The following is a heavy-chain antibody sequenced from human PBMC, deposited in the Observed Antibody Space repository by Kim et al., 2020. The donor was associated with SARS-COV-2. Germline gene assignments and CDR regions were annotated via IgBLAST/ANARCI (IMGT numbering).Heavy chain of an antibody. CDR3: ARQLKRLDIDYFDY. V-gene: IGHV4-39*01. Sequence: NPSLMSRVTISVDTSKNQFSLKLSSVTAADTAVYYCARQLKRLDIDYFDYWGQGTLVTVSS. J-gene: IGHJ4*02. D-gene: IGHD2-2*03.